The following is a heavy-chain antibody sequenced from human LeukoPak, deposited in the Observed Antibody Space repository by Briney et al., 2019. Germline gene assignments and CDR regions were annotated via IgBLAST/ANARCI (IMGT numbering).Heavy chain of an antibody. V-gene: IGHV1-69*06. Sequence: GASVKVSCKASGGTFSSYAISWVRQAPGQGLEWMGGIIPIFGTANYAQKFQGRVTITADKSTSTAYMELSSLRSEDTAVYYCARDRLMENSNYGVMYYYYYYMDVWGKGTTVTVSS. D-gene: IGHD4-11*01. CDR3: ARDRLMENSNYGVMYYYYYYMDV. CDR1: GGTFSSYA. J-gene: IGHJ6*03. CDR2: IIPIFGTA.